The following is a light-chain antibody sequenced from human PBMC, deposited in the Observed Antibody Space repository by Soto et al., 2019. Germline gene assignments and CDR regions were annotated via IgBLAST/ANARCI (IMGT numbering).Light chain of an antibody. Sequence: DIQMTQSPSSLSASVGDRVTITCQASQDISNYLNWYQQKPGKAPKLLIYDASNLETGVPSRFSGSGSGTDFTFTISSLQPEDIAKYDCQQYDNLPFTFGPGTKVDIK. CDR1: QDISNY. CDR3: QQYDNLPFT. CDR2: DAS. J-gene: IGKJ3*01. V-gene: IGKV1-33*01.